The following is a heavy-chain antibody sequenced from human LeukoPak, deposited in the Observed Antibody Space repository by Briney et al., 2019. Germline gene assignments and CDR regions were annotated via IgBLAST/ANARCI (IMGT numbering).Heavy chain of an antibody. J-gene: IGHJ4*02. D-gene: IGHD3-9*01. V-gene: IGHV3-21*01. Sequence: GGSRRLAWAASGFTFDTFNMNWVRQAPGEGLEWVASITTGGDYIYYADSVKGRFTTSRDNAKNSLSLQLNSLRVEDTAVYYCARGHYDVLAASYKWTPDYWGQGTLVSVSS. CDR2: ITTGGDYI. CDR3: ARGHYDVLAASYKWTPDY. CDR1: GFTFDTFN.